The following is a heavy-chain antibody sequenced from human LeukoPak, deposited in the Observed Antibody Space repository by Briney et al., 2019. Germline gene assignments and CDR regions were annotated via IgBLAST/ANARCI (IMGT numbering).Heavy chain of an antibody. Sequence: GRSLRLSCAAPGFSFSTYAMHWVRQAPGKGLEWVAVISLDGRNEYYADSVKGRFTISRDNSKNTLYLQMNSLRAEDTTVYYCARSRGYNYGYWGYFDYWGQGALVTVSS. V-gene: IGHV3-30*04. CDR1: GFSFSTYA. CDR3: ARSRGYNYGYWGYFDY. J-gene: IGHJ4*02. D-gene: IGHD5-18*01. CDR2: ISLDGRNE.